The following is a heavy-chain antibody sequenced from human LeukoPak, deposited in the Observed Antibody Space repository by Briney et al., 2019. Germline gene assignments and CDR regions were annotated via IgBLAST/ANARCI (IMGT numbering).Heavy chain of an antibody. J-gene: IGHJ5*02. CDR2: IYHSGST. CDR1: GGSISSCNW. Sequence: SETLSLTCAVSGGSISSCNWWSWVRQPPGKGLEWIGEIYHSGSTNYNPSLKSRVTISVDKSKNQFSLKLSSVTAADTAVYYCARVFNDYVRWFDPWGQGTLVTVSS. CDR3: ARVFNDYVRWFDP. V-gene: IGHV4-4*02. D-gene: IGHD3-16*01.